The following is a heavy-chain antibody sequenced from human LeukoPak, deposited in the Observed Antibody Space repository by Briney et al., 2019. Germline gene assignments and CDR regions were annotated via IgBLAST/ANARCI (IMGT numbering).Heavy chain of an antibody. CDR1: GASISSYY. V-gene: IGHV4-4*07. CDR3: ARGARGDWFDP. J-gene: IGHJ5*02. CDR2: MYTSEST. Sequence: SETLSLTCTVSGASISSYYWSWIRQPAGKGLEWIGRMYTSESTNYNPSLKSRVTMSVDTSKNQFSLKLSSVTAADMAVYYCARGARGDWFDPWGQGTLVTVSS. D-gene: IGHD5-12*01.